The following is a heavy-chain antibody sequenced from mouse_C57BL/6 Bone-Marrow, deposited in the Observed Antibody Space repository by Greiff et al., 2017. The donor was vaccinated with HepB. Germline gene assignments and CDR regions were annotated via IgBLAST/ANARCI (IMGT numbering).Heavy chain of an antibody. CDR3: ARSYSNYVDFDV. J-gene: IGHJ1*03. CDR1: GYTFTSYG. V-gene: IGHV1-81*01. CDR2: IYPRSGNT. D-gene: IGHD2-5*01. Sequence: QVQLQQSGAELARPGASVKLSCKASGYTFTSYGISWVKQRTGQGLEWIGEIYPRSGNTYYNEKFKGKATLTADKSSSTAYMELRSLTSEASAVYFCARSYSNYVDFDVWGTGTTVTVSS.